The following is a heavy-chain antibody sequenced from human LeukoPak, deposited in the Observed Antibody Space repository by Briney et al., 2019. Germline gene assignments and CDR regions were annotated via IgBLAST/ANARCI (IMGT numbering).Heavy chain of an antibody. D-gene: IGHD4-11*01. Sequence: GSLRLSCAASGVTFSNFAMTWARQAPGRGLEWVSLISRGGDNTYYADSVRGRFTISRDNSKNTLYLQMNNLRAEDTALYYCTKEHDYGNYEVDYWGQGTLVTVSS. CDR3: TKEHDYGNYEVDY. CDR2: ISRGGDNT. V-gene: IGHV3-23*01. CDR1: GVTFSNFA. J-gene: IGHJ4*02.